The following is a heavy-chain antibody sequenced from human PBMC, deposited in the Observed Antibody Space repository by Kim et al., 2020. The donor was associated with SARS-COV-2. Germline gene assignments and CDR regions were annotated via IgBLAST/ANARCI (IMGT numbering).Heavy chain of an antibody. Sequence: GGSLRLSCLASGFTLTNYEMNWVRQAPGKGLEWISYISTRGTTVFYADSVRGRFTVSRDIATNSLYLQMDSLGAEDTAVYYCATYDSSAYYYVDAFDIWGQGTLVTVSS. D-gene: IGHD3-22*01. CDR3: ATYDSSAYYYVDAFDI. V-gene: IGHV3-48*03. J-gene: IGHJ3*02. CDR1: GFTLTNYE. CDR2: ISTRGTTV.